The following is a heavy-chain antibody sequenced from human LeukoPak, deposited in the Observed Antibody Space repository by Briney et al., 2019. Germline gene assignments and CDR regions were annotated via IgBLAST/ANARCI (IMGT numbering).Heavy chain of an antibody. V-gene: IGHV1-69*05. CDR3: ARNHRIAVAGTWINYFDY. J-gene: IGHJ4*02. CDR2: IIPIFGTA. D-gene: IGHD6-19*01. Sequence: SVKVSCKASGGTFSSYAISWVRQAPGQGLEWMGGIIPIFGTANYAQKFQGRVTITTDESTSTAYMELSSLRSEDAAVYYCARNHRIAVAGTWINYFDYWGQGTLVTVSS. CDR1: GGTFSSYA.